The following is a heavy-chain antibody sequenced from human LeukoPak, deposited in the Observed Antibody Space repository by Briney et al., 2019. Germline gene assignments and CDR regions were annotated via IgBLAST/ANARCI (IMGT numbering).Heavy chain of an antibody. CDR3: ARPFIETPSLGALDY. Sequence: ASVKVSCKASGYTFTDYYMHWVRQAPGQGLEWMGWINPDSGGTNYAQNFQGRVTMTRDTPISTAYMELSRLRSDDTAVYYCARPFIETPSLGALDYWGQGTLATVSS. CDR1: GYTFTDYY. J-gene: IGHJ4*02. CDR2: INPDSGGT. D-gene: IGHD4-23*01. V-gene: IGHV1-2*02.